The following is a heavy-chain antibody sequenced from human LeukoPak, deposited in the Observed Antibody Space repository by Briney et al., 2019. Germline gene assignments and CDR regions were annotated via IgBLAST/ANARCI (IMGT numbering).Heavy chain of an antibody. CDR2: IYYSGSA. J-gene: IGHJ6*02. Sequence: KPSETLSLTCSVSGGSISSYYWSWIRQPPGKGLEWIGYIYYSGSANYNPSLKSRVTISVDTSKNQFSLKLTSVTAADTAVYYCARHVHAHEGMDVWGQGTTVTVSS. CDR3: ARHVHAHEGMDV. CDR1: GGSISSYY. V-gene: IGHV4-59*08.